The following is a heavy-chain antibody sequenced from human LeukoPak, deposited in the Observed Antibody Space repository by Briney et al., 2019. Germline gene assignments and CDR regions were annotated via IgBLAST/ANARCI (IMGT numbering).Heavy chain of an antibody. D-gene: IGHD5-18*01. Sequence: NHGESLKISCKASGYAFIDYWIAWVRQVPGKGLEWMGIIYPDDSDTRFSPSFEGQVIISADKPTTTVFLHWSSLKASDTAMYYCARLPPTAMTRNQGYFPYWGQGTLVTVSS. CDR1: GYAFIDYW. V-gene: IGHV5-51*01. J-gene: IGHJ1*01. CDR2: IYPDDSDT. CDR3: ARLPPTAMTRNQGYFPY.